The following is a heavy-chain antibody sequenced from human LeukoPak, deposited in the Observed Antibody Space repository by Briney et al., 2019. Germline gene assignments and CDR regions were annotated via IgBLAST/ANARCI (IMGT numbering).Heavy chain of an antibody. Sequence: GGSLRLSCAASGFTFSSYSMHWVRQAPGKGLEWVSSISTSSSYLYYADPVKGRFTISRDNARNSLYLQMNSLRAEDTAVYYCARANGYYFDYWGQGTLVTVSS. D-gene: IGHD2-8*01. V-gene: IGHV3-21*01. CDR3: ARANGYYFDY. CDR2: ISTSSSYL. CDR1: GFTFSSYS. J-gene: IGHJ4*02.